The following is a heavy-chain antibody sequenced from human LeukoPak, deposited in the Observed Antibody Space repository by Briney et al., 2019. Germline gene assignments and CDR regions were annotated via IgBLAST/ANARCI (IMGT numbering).Heavy chain of an antibody. CDR2: INHSGST. D-gene: IGHD6-13*01. Sequence: PSETLSLTCAVYGGSFSGYYWSWIRQPPGKGLEWIGEINHSGSTNYNPSLKSRVTMSVDTSKNQFSLNLTSVTAADTAVYYCARVPGIATAGHFYYYGMDVWGQGTTVTVSS. J-gene: IGHJ6*02. CDR1: GGSFSGYY. CDR3: ARVPGIATAGHFYYYGMDV. V-gene: IGHV4-34*01.